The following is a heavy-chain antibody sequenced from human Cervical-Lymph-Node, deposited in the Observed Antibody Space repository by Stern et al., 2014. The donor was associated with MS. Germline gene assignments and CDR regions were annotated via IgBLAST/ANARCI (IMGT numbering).Heavy chain of an antibody. V-gene: IGHV4-31*03. J-gene: IGHJ5*01. CDR2: IYHRGRP. Sequence: VQLVESGPGLVTPSQTLSLTCTVSGGSISSGGYFWSWIRQHPGKGLEWIGFIYHRGRPYYTPSLHIRLTITGANHKHQFSLNRSSVTAADTAVYYCARKGAIVPAAIENWFDSWGQGTLVTVSS. D-gene: IGHD2-2*01. CDR3: ARKGAIVPAAIENWFDS. CDR1: GGSISSGGYF.